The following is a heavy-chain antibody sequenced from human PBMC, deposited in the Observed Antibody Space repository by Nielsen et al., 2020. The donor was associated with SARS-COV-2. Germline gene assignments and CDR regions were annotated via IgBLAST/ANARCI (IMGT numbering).Heavy chain of an antibody. CDR1: GGSISSFF. CDR3: ARERGKIDY. J-gene: IGHJ4*02. V-gene: IGHV4-59*12. Sequence: SETLSLTCTVSGGSISSFFWSWIRQPPGKGLEWIGYIYYSGSTTYNPSLKSRVTMSVDTSKNQFSLKLSSVTAADTAVYYCARERGKIDYWGQGTLVTVSS. CDR2: IYYSGST. D-gene: IGHD4-23*01.